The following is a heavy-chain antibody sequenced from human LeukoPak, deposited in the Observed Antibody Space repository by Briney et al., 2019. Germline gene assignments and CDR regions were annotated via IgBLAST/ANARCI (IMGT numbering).Heavy chain of an antibody. Sequence: PGGSLRLSCAASGFTFSSYAMSWVRQAPGKGLEWVSLISGGDESTYYADSVKGRFTISRDNAKNSLYLQMNSLRAEDTAVYYCARAARYGSGHVYNWFDPWGQGTLVTVSS. J-gene: IGHJ5*02. CDR2: ISGGDEST. V-gene: IGHV3-23*01. D-gene: IGHD2-15*01. CDR1: GFTFSSYA. CDR3: ARAARYGSGHVYNWFDP.